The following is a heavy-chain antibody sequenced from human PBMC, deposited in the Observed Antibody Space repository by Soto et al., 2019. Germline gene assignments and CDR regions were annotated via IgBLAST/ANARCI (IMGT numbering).Heavy chain of an antibody. CDR2: ISGSGGST. Sequence: AGGALRLPRGAPGFTFSRYSMNLVPQAPGKGLEWVSAISGSGGSTYYADSVKGRFTISRDNSKNTLYLQMNSLRAEDTAVYYCATVPAAITDYFDYWGQGTLVTVSS. CDR1: GFTFSRYS. D-gene: IGHD2-2*01. J-gene: IGHJ4*02. V-gene: IGHV3-23*01. CDR3: ATVPAAITDYFDY.